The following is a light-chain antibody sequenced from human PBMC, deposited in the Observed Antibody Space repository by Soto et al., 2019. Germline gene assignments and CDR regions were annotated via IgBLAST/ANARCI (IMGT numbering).Light chain of an antibody. Sequence: EIVLTQSPGTLSLSPGERATLSCRASQSLTSNYLAWYQQKPGQAPRLLIYGASSRATGIPDRFSGSGAGTDFTLTISRLEPEDFAVYSCQHYDRSPPSYTFGQGTKLEIK. CDR1: QSLTSNY. J-gene: IGKJ2*01. CDR2: GAS. CDR3: QHYDRSPPSYT. V-gene: IGKV3-20*01.